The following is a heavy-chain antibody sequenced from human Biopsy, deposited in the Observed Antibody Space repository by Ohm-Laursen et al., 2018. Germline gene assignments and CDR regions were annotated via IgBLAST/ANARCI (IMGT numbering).Heavy chain of an antibody. CDR2: IYNSGST. D-gene: IGHD5/OR15-5a*01. J-gene: IGHJ3*02. Sequence: SETLSLTWTVSGGPMSSYYWTWIRQPPGKGLEWIGYIYNSGSTNYNPSLKSRVTISVAVDTSKSQFSLRLSSVTAADTAMYYCARGEAGVYDALDIWGQGTMVIVSS. CDR1: GGPMSSYY. V-gene: IGHV4-59*01. CDR3: ARGEAGVYDALDI.